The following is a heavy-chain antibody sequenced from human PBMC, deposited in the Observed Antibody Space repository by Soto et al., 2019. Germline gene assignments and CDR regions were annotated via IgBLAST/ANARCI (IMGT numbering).Heavy chain of an antibody. CDR1: GYTFTTYF. CDR2: INPTGGDT. V-gene: IGHV1-46*01. CDR3: ARGSYASNVFIMDV. Sequence: ASVKVSCKASGYTFTTYFIHWLRQAPGQGFEWLGRINPTGGDTVYGQKFQGRVSVTRDTSTSTVNIELGSLTSKDTAVYYCARGSYASNVFIMDVWGQGTAVTVSS. D-gene: IGHD2-2*01. J-gene: IGHJ6*02.